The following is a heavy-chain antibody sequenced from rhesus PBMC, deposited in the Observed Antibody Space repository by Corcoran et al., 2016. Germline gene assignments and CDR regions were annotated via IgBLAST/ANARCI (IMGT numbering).Heavy chain of an antibody. CDR3: ATGGFTTYRDN. D-gene: IGHD2-27*01. Sequence: QVQLRESGPGLVKPSETLSLTCTVFGVPLSHYWWAWIRQPPGEGLEWIGDIDGNSYASHYNPSLKSRVIISKDASKNQFSLRMTSLTVADTAIYYCATGGFTTYRDNWGQGVLVTVSS. V-gene: IGHV4-80*01. J-gene: IGHJ4*01. CDR2: IDGNSYAS. CDR1: GVPLSHYW.